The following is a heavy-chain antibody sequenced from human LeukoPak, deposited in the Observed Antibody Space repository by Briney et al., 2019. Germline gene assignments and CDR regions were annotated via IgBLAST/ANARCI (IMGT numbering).Heavy chain of an antibody. J-gene: IGHJ4*02. Sequence: PGGSLRLSRAASGFTFSSYSMNWVRQAPGKGLEWVSYISSSSSTIYYADSVKGRFTISRDNAKNSLYLQMNSLRAEDTAVYYCARDREWLVRYFDYWGQGTLVTVSS. CDR1: GFTFSSYS. D-gene: IGHD6-19*01. CDR3: ARDREWLVRYFDY. CDR2: ISSSSSTI. V-gene: IGHV3-48*04.